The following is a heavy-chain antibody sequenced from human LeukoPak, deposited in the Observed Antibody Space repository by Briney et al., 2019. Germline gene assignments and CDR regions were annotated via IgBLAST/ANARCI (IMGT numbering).Heavy chain of an antibody. Sequence: GRSLRLSCAASGFTFDDYAMHWVRQAPGKGLEWVSGISWNSGSIGYADSVKGRFTISRDNAKNSLYLQMNSLRAEDTALYYCAKDRGVVVTHAGYYFDYWGQGTLVTVSS. CDR3: AKDRGVVVTHAGYYFDY. V-gene: IGHV3-9*01. CDR1: GFTFDDYA. J-gene: IGHJ4*02. D-gene: IGHD3-22*01. CDR2: ISWNSGSI.